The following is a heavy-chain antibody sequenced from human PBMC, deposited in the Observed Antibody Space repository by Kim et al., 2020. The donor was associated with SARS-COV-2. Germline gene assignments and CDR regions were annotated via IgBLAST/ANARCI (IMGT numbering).Heavy chain of an antibody. CDR1: GFTFDDYT. D-gene: IGHD2-21*02. V-gene: IGHV3-43*01. CDR2: ISWDGGST. Sequence: GGSLRLSCAASGFTFDDYTMHWVRQAPGKGLEWVSLISWDGGSTYYADSVKGRFTISRDNSKNSLYLQMNSLRTEDTALYYCAKDIGGNSPLYYYYGMDVWGQGTTVTVSS. CDR3: AKDIGGNSPLYYYYGMDV. J-gene: IGHJ6*02.